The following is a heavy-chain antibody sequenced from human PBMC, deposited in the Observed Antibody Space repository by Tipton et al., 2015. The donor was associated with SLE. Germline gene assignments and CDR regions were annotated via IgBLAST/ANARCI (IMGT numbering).Heavy chain of an antibody. CDR1: GNSIYNGFY. V-gene: IGHV4-38-2*02. CDR3: ARDPYDSWSDYQATFDY. Sequence: TLSLTCSVSGNSIYNGFYWGWIRQSPGKGLEWIGSIYRSGTAYYTPSLKSRVTMSVDTSKNQFSLKLTSVTAADTAVYYCARDPYDSWSDYQATFDYWGQGTLATVSP. D-gene: IGHD3-3*01. CDR2: IYRSGTA. J-gene: IGHJ4*02.